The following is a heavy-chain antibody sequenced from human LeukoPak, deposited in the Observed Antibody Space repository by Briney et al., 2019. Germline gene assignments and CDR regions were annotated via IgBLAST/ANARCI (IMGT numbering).Heavy chain of an antibody. CDR2: ISGSGIST. D-gene: IGHD4-17*01. CDR1: GFTFSDYG. Sequence: GGSLRLSCAAAGFTFSDYGMNWVRQAPGKGLEWVSGISGSGISTYYADSVKGRFTISRDNSKNTLYLQMNSLRAEDTAVYYCARVDYGDYWYFDYWGQGTLVTVSS. J-gene: IGHJ4*02. CDR3: ARVDYGDYWYFDY. V-gene: IGHV3-23*01.